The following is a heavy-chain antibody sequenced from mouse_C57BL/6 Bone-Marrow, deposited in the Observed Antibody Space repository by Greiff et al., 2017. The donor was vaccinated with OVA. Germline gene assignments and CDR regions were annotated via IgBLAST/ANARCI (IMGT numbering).Heavy chain of an antibody. V-gene: IGHV14-4*01. CDR3: TRTTVVADFDY. J-gene: IGHJ2*01. Sequence: VHVKQSGAELVRPGASVKLSCTASGFNIKDDYMHWVKQRPEQGLEWIGWIDPENGDTEYASKFQGKATITADTSSNTAYLQLSSLTSEDTAVYYCTRTTVVADFDYWGQGTTLTVSS. CDR1: GFNIKDDY. D-gene: IGHD1-1*01. CDR2: IDPENGDT.